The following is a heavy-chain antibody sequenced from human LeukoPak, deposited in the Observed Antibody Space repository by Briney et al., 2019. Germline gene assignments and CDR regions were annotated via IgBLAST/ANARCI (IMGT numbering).Heavy chain of an antibody. Sequence: GGSLRLSCTASGFTFGDYAMSWVRQAPGKGLEWVGFIRSKAYGGTTEYAASVKGRFTISRDDSKSIAYLQMNSLKTEDTAVYYCTRERIAAPRGHLDYWGQGTLVTVSS. CDR1: GFTFGDYA. J-gene: IGHJ4*02. D-gene: IGHD6-6*01. CDR2: IRSKAYGGTT. V-gene: IGHV3-49*04. CDR3: TRERIAAPRGHLDY.